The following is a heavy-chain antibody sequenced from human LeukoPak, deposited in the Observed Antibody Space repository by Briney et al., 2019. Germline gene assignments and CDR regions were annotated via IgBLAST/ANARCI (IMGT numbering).Heavy chain of an antibody. CDR2: IKSKTDGGTT. CDR1: GFTFSNYA. Sequence: GGSLRLSCAASGFTFSNYAMNWVRQAPGKGLEWVGRIKSKTDGGTTDYAAPVKGRFTISRDDSKNTLYLQMNSLKTEDTAVYYCTTDSDYYDSNYFDYWGQGTLVTVSS. D-gene: IGHD3-22*01. J-gene: IGHJ4*02. CDR3: TTDSDYYDSNYFDY. V-gene: IGHV3-15*01.